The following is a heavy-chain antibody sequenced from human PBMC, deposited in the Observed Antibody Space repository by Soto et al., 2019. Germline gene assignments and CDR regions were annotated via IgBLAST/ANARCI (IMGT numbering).Heavy chain of an antibody. CDR3: ARYYHGSGNHRSFDY. CDR1: GFTFSSFW. J-gene: IGHJ4*02. D-gene: IGHD3-10*01. V-gene: IGHV3-74*01. CDR2: ISHDGDTT. Sequence: GGSLRLSCEASGFTFSSFWMHWVRQAPGKGLVWVSRISHDGDTTNYADSVKGRFTISRDNAKNTVFLQMNSLRAEDTAVYYFARYYHGSGNHRSFDYWGQGTPVTVSS.